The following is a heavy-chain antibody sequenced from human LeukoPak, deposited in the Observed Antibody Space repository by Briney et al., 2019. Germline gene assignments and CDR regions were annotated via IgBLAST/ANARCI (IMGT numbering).Heavy chain of an antibody. CDR2: ISSSGSTI. J-gene: IGHJ4*02. V-gene: IGHV3-48*03. CDR3: ANVPKQWLAPEGKS. D-gene: IGHD6-19*01. CDR1: GFTFSSYE. Sequence: GGSLRLSCAASGFTFSSYEMNWVRQAPGKGLEWVSYISSSGSTIYYADSVKGRFTISRDNAKNSLYLQMNNLRAEDTAVYYCANVPKQWLAPEGKSWGQGTLVTVSS.